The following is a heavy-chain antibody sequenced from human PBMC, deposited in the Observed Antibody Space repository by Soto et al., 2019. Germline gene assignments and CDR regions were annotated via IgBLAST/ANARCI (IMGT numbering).Heavy chain of an antibody. Sequence: ASVKVSCKASGGTFSSYTISWVRQAPGQGLEWMGRIIPILGIANYAQKFQGRVTITADKSTSTAYMEPSSLRSEDTAVYYCARAIVVVPAAPFDYWGQGTLVTVS. V-gene: IGHV1-69*02. J-gene: IGHJ4*02. CDR3: ARAIVVVPAAPFDY. CDR1: GGTFSSYT. D-gene: IGHD2-2*01. CDR2: IIPILGIA.